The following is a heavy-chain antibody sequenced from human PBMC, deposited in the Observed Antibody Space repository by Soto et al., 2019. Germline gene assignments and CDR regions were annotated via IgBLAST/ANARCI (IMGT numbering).Heavy chain of an antibody. Sequence: PSKTLSLTCAVSGGSISSDSYSWSWIRQPPGKGLEWIGYIYPSGSTSYNPSLKSRVTISVDRSKRQFSLKLTSVTAAETAVYYCARAAAGTGDFDFWGTGTLVPVSS. J-gene: IGHJ4*02. V-gene: IGHV4-30-2*01. D-gene: IGHD6-13*01. CDR2: IYPSGST. CDR1: GGSISSDSYS. CDR3: ARAAAGTGDFDF.